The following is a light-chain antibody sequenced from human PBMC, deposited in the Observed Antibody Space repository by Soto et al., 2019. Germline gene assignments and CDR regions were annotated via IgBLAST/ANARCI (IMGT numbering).Light chain of an antibody. J-gene: IGLJ3*02. V-gene: IGLV2-11*01. CDR3: CSYGAR. CDR2: DVS. CDR1: SSDVGGYNY. Sequence: QSALTQPRSVSGSPGQSVAISCTGTSSDVGGYNYVSWYQQHPGKAPKLMICDVSKRPSGVPDRFSGSKSGNTASLTISGLRAEDEADYYCCSYGARFGGGTKLTVL.